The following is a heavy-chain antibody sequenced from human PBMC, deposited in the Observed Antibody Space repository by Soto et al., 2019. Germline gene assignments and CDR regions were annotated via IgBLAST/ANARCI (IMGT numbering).Heavy chain of an antibody. CDR2: IKSKTDGWTT. D-gene: IGHD7-27*01. V-gene: IGHV3-15*01. J-gene: IGHJ4*02. Sequence: GGSLRLSCAASGFTFSNAWMSWVRQAPGKGLEWVGRIKSKTDGWTTDYAATVKGRFTISRDDSKNTLYLQMNSLKTEDTAMSYCTTEPGDPQYYFDYWGQGTLVTVSS. CDR3: TTEPGDPQYYFDY. CDR1: GFTFSNAW.